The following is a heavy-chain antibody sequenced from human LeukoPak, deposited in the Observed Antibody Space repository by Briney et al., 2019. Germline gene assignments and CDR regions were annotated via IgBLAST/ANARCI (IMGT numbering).Heavy chain of an antibody. D-gene: IGHD4-11*01. V-gene: IGHV1-2*06. Sequence: ASVKVSCKASGYTFTSYDINWVRQAPGQGLECMGRINPNSGGTNYAQKFQGRVTMTRDTSISTAYMELSRLRSDDTAVYYCARGGTVTINYDNYYDMDVWGKGTTVTVSS. CDR1: GYTFTSYD. CDR2: INPNSGGT. CDR3: ARGGTVTINYDNYYDMDV. J-gene: IGHJ6*03.